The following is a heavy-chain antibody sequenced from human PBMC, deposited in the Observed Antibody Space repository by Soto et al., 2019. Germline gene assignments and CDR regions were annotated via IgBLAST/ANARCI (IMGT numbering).Heavy chain of an antibody. CDR2: INSDESST. CDR1: VFTVSSYW. CDR3: ARGPPAAIGPDY. D-gene: IGHD2-2*01. Sequence: GSLRLSCAASVFTVSSYWMHWVRQAPGKGLVWVSRINSDESSTTYADSVKGRFTISRDNAQNTLYLQMNSLRAEDTAVYYCARGPPAAIGPDYWGQGTLVTVSS. J-gene: IGHJ4*02. V-gene: IGHV3-74*01.